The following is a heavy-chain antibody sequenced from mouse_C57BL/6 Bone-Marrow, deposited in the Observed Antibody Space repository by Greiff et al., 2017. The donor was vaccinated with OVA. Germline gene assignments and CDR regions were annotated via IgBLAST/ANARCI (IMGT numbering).Heavy chain of an antibody. Sequence: LVESGAELVRPGASVKLSCTASGFNIKDDYMHWVKQRPEQGLEWIGWIDPENGDTEYASKFQGKATITADTSSNTAYLQLSSLTSEDTAVYYCTKGEAWFAYWGQGTLVTVSA. V-gene: IGHV14-4*01. CDR2: IDPENGDT. D-gene: IGHD2-13*01. CDR3: TKGEAWFAY. J-gene: IGHJ3*01. CDR1: GFNIKDDY.